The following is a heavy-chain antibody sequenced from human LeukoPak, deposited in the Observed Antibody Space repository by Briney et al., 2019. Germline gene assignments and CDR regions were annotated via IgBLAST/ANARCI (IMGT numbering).Heavy chain of an antibody. D-gene: IGHD3-10*01. V-gene: IGHV4-59*12. J-gene: IGHJ4*02. CDR2: ISYSGST. CDR3: AGKDGHYYYGSGSYGL. Sequence: PSETLSLTCTVSGDSMSSYYWSWIRQPPGKGLEWIAYISYSGSTKYNPSLQNRVTISIDTSKDQFSLKLSSVTAADTAVYYCAGKDGHYYYGSGSYGLWGQGTLVTVSS. CDR1: GDSMSSYY.